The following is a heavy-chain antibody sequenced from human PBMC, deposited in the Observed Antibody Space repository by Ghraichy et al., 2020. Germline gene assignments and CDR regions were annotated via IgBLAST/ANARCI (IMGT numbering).Heavy chain of an antibody. J-gene: IGHJ6*02. CDR1: GFTFSSYS. D-gene: IGHD1-1*01. CDR2: ISSSSSYI. Sequence: LSLTCAASGFTFSSYSMNWVRQAPGKGLEWVSSISSSSSYIYYADSVKGRFTISRDNAKNSLYLQMNSLRAEDTAVYYCARGPGGGTYYYYGMDVWGQGTTVTVSS. V-gene: IGHV3-21*01. CDR3: ARGPGGGTYYYYGMDV.